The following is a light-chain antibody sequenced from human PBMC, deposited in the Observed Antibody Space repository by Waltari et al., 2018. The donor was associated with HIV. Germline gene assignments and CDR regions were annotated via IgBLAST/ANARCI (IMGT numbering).Light chain of an antibody. J-gene: IGLJ1*01. Sequence: QSALTEPASVSGSPGQSITISCTGTSSDIGGYNPVSWYQQHPGKVTKLILYDVTIRPAGVSYRLSGSKSGNTASLTISGLQAEDEADYYCSSYTSSSTYVFGTGTKVTVL. CDR2: DVT. V-gene: IGLV2-14*01. CDR1: SSDIGGYNP. CDR3: SSYTSSSTYV.